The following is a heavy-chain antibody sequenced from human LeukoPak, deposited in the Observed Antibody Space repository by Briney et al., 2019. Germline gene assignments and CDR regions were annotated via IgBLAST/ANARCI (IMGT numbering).Heavy chain of an antibody. J-gene: IGHJ6*03. CDR1: GFSFSTYN. V-gene: IGHV3-21*01. D-gene: IGHD3-22*01. Sequence: GGSLRLSCEASGFSFSTYNMNWVRQAPGQRLEWISSITSSSRYVFYADSMRGRFTISRDNTKNSLYLQIDSLRVEDTAVYYCARDPYSGYYGTYYYYYMDVWGKGTTVTVSS. CDR2: ITSSSRYV. CDR3: ARDPYSGYYGTYYYYYMDV.